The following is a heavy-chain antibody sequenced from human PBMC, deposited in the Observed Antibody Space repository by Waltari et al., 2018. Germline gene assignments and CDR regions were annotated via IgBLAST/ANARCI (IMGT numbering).Heavy chain of an antibody. CDR3: ARLRDWSGYSVLRRGMDV. Sequence: QVQLQQWGAGLLKPSETLSLTCAVYGGSFSGYYWSWIRQPPGKGLEWIGEINHSGSTNSNPSLRSRVTISVDTSKNQFSLKLSSVTAADTAVYYCARLRDWSGYSVLRRGMDVWGQGTTVTVSS. J-gene: IGHJ6*02. CDR2: INHSGST. D-gene: IGHD3-3*01. V-gene: IGHV4-34*01. CDR1: GGSFSGYY.